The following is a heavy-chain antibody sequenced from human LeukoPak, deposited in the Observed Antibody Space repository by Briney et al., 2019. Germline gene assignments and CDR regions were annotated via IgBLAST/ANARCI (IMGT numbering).Heavy chain of an antibody. CDR2: IYYSGST. Sequence: SETLSLTCTVSGGSISSSSYYWGWIRQPPGKGLEWIGSIYYSGSTYYNPSLKSRVTISVDTSKNQFSLKLSSVTAADTAVYYCARQGHDYVWGSYRYIYWGQGTLVTVFS. D-gene: IGHD3-16*02. J-gene: IGHJ4*02. V-gene: IGHV4-39*01. CDR3: ARQGHDYVWGSYRYIY. CDR1: GGSISSSSYY.